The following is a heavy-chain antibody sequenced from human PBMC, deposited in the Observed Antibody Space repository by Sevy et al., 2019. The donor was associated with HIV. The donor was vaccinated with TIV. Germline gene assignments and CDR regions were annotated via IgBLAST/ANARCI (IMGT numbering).Heavy chain of an antibody. CDR3: AKAICGGDCYSSLDDAFDI. CDR2: ISWNSGSI. V-gene: IGHV3-9*01. CDR1: GFTFDDYA. Sequence: SLKISCAASGFTFDDYAMHWVRQAPGKGLEWVSGISWNSGSIGYADSVKGRFTISRDNAKNSLYLQMNSLRAEDTALYYCAKAICGGDCYSSLDDAFDIWGQGTMVTVSS. J-gene: IGHJ3*02. D-gene: IGHD2-21*01.